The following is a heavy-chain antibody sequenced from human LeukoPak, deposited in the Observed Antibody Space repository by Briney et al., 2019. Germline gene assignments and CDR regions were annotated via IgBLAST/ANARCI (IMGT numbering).Heavy chain of an antibody. J-gene: IGHJ4*02. D-gene: IGHD1-7*01. Sequence: GGSLRLSCAASGFTFSSYWIHWVRQVPGKGLVWVSRIDYDGSITNYADSVKGRFTISRDNARNTLYLQMNSLRVDDTAVYYCVKDLGGNYDYWGQGTLVAVSS. CDR1: GFTFSSYW. CDR3: VKDLGGNYDY. V-gene: IGHV3-74*01. CDR2: IDYDGSIT.